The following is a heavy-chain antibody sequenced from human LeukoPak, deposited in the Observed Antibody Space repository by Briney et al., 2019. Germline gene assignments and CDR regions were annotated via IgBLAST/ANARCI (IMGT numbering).Heavy chain of an antibody. CDR2: ISAYNGNT. CDR1: GYTFTSYG. J-gene: IGHJ5*02. D-gene: IGHD4-23*01. CDR3: ARDNSVEDTAWWFDP. Sequence: ASVKVSCKASGYTFTSYGFSWVRQAPGQGLEWMGWISAYNGNTNYAQKLQGRVTMTTDTSTSTAYMELRSLRSDDTAVYYCARDNSVEDTAWWFDPWGQGTLVTVSS. V-gene: IGHV1-18*01.